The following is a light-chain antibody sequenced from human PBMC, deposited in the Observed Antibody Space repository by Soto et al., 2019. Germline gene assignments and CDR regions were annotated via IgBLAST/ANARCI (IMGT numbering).Light chain of an antibody. J-gene: IGLJ2*01. Sequence: QSVLTQPPSVSGAPGQRVTISCTGSSSNIGAGYDVHWYQQLPGTAPKLLIYGNSNRPSGVPDRFSGSKSGTSASLAITGLQAEDEADYYCQSYDCSLQLGWYVVFGGGTKLTVL. CDR1: SSNIGAGYD. CDR3: QSYDCSLQLGWYVV. CDR2: GNS. V-gene: IGLV1-40*01.